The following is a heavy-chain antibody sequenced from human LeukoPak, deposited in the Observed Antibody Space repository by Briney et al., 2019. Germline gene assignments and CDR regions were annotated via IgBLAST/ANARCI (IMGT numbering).Heavy chain of an antibody. CDR1: GFTFSSYS. J-gene: IGHJ4*02. CDR2: ISSSSSTI. Sequence: GGSLRLSCAASGFTFSSYSMNWVRQAPGKGLEWVSYISSSSSTIYYADSVKGRFTISRDNAKNSLYLQMNSLRAEDTAVYYCAKSVRLYYYDYWGQGTLVTVSS. D-gene: IGHD3-10*01. CDR3: AKSVRLYYYDY. V-gene: IGHV3-48*04.